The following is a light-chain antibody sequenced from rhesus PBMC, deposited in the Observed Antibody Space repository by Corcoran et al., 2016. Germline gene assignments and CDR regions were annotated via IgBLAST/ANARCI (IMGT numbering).Light chain of an antibody. J-gene: IGKJ4*01. Sequence: DIQMTQSPSSLSASIGDTVTISCRASQRINSWLAWYQQKPGKAPKLLIYRASHLESGVPSRFTGSGSGTDFTLTISNLPSEDFATYFCQQYIRGPLTFGGGTKVDLK. CDR3: QQYIRGPLT. CDR1: QRINSW. CDR2: RAS. V-gene: IGKV1-22*01.